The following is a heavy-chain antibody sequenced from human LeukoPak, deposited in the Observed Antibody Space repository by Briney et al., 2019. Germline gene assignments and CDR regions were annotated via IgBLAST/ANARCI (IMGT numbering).Heavy chain of an antibody. CDR1: GDSVSRNSAA. CDR2: TYYRSKWYN. J-gene: IGHJ4*02. Sequence: SQTLSLTCAISGDSVSRNSAAWNWIRQSPSRGLEWLGRTYYRSKWYNEYAISVKSPITINADTSKNQFSLQLNSVTPEDTAVSSRARELTGFDYWGQGTLVTVSS. CDR3: ARELTGFDY. D-gene: IGHD7-27*01. V-gene: IGHV6-1*01.